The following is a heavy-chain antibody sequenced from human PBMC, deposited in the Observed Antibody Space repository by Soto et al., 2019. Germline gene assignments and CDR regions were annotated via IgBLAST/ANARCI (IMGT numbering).Heavy chain of an antibody. V-gene: IGHV4-39*01. Sequence: QLQLQESGPGLVKPSETLSLTCTVSGGSISSSSYYWGWIRQPPGQGLEWIGSIYYSGSNYYNPSLKSRVTRAVDTPNNRFCLELSSVTAADTAVYYCARQSGIAAAGWFDPWGQGTLVTVSS. CDR2: IYYSGSN. CDR3: ARQSGIAAAGWFDP. D-gene: IGHD6-13*01. J-gene: IGHJ5*02. CDR1: GGSISSSSYY.